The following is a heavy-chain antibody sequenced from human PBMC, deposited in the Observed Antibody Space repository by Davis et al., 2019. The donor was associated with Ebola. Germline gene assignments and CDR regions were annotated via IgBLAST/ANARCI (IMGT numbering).Heavy chain of an antibody. J-gene: IGHJ4*02. D-gene: IGHD1-1*01. Sequence: PGGSLRPSCAASGLTFSSYAMHWVRQAPGKGLEWVAVISYDGSNKYYADSVKGRFTISRDNSKNTLYLQMNSLRAEDTAVYYCARAQFPTTSDHWGQGTLVTVSS. V-gene: IGHV3-30*04. CDR3: ARAQFPTTSDH. CDR2: ISYDGSNK. CDR1: GLTFSSYA.